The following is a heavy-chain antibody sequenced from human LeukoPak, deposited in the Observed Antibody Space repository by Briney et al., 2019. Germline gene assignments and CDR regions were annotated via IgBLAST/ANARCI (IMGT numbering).Heavy chain of an antibody. J-gene: IGHJ5*02. D-gene: IGHD2-15*01. CDR2: ISSSSSYI. Sequence: PGGSLRLSCAASGFTFSSYSMNWVRQAPGKGLEWVSSISSSSSYIYYADSVKGRFTISRDNAKNSLYLQMNSLRAEDTAVYYCAPMEDIVVVVAATWGQGTLATVSS. CDR3: APMEDIVVVVAAT. CDR1: GFTFSSYS. V-gene: IGHV3-21*01.